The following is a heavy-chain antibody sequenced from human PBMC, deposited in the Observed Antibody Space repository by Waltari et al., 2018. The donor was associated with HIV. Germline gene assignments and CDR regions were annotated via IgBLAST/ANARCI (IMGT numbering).Heavy chain of an antibody. CDR2: IYTSGSP. CDR1: GGSISSGSYY. J-gene: IGHJ4*02. V-gene: IGHV4-61*02. D-gene: IGHD3-22*01. CDR3: ARVSTMRGVDY. Sequence: QVQLQESGPGLVKPSQTLSLTCTVSGGSISSGSYYWSWIRQPAGKGLEWIGRIYTSGSPNYNPSLKSQVTISVDTSKNQFSLKLSSVTAADTAVYYCARVSTMRGVDYWGQGTLVTVSS.